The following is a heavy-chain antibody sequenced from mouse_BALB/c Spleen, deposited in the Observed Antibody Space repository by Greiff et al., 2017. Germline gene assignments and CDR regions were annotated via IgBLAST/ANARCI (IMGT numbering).Heavy chain of an antibody. CDR2: ISSGGSYT. CDR1: GFTFSSYG. V-gene: IGHV5-6*01. Sequence: EVQVVESGGDLVKPGGSLKLSCAASGFTFSSYGMSWVRQTPDKRLEWVATISSGGSYTYYPDSVKGRFTISRDNAKNTLYLQMSSLKSEDTAMYYCARPRSTMITTDAMDYWGQGTSVTVSS. D-gene: IGHD2-4*01. J-gene: IGHJ4*01. CDR3: ARPRSTMITTDAMDY.